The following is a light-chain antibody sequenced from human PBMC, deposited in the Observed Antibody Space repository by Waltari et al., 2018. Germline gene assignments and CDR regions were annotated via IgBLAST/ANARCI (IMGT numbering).Light chain of an antibody. J-gene: IGKJ1*01. CDR1: QSVSKY. CDR2: GAS. CDR3: QQYVSLPAT. Sequence: EIVLTQSPGTLSLSPGDTAILSCRASQSVSKYLAWYQQKPGQAPRLLLFGASSRATGIPDRFSGSGSGTDLSLTISRVEPEDFAVYYCQQYVSLPATFGQGTKVEIE. V-gene: IGKV3-20*01.